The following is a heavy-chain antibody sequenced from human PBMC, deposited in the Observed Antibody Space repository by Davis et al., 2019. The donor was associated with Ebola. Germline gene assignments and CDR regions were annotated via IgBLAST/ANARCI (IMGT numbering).Heavy chain of an antibody. CDR2: TYYSGST. D-gene: IGHD3-3*01. J-gene: IGHJ4*02. CDR3: ARVRDFWSGYYTD. V-gene: IGHV4-59*01. Sequence: SQTLSPTCTVSGGSTSSYYWSWIRQLPGKGLEWIGYTYYSGSTNYNPSLKSRVTISVDTSKNQFSLKLSSVTAADTAVYYCARVRDFWSGYYTDWGQGTLVTVSS. CDR1: GGSTSSYY.